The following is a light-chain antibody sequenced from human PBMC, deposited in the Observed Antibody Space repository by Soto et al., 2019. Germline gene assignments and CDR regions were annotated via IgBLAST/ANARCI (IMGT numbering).Light chain of an antibody. Sequence: EIVMTQFPATLSVSPGERVTLSCRASQSISSFLAWHQQKPGQAPRLLIYGASTRSTGIPARFSGSGSGTEVTPTISRLQSEDFAVYYYQQHTNWPPWTFGQGNKVDIK. CDR2: GAS. J-gene: IGKJ1*01. CDR1: QSISSF. V-gene: IGKV3D-15*01. CDR3: QQHTNWPPWT.